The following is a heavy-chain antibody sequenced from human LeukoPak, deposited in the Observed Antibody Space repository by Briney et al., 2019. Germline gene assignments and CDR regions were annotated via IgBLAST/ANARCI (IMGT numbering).Heavy chain of an antibody. CDR1: GGSISSGSYY. CDR3: AREVGSFDY. Sequence: KSSETLSLTCTVSGGSISSGSYYWSWIRQPAGKGLEWIGRIYTSGSTNYNPSLKSRVTISVDTSKTQFSLKLSSVTATDTAVYYCAREVGSFDYWGQGTLVTVSS. J-gene: IGHJ4*02. V-gene: IGHV4-61*02. D-gene: IGHD1-26*01. CDR2: IYTSGST.